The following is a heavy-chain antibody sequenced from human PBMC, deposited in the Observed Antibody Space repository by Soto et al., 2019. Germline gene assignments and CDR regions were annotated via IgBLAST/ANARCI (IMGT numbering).Heavy chain of an antibody. D-gene: IGHD3-9*01. J-gene: IGHJ5*02. CDR1: GFTFSNAW. CDR3: TTDYDILTGYYSGP. Sequence: GGSLRLSCAASGFTFSNAWMNWVRQAPGKGLEWVGRIKSKTDGGTTDYAAPVKGRFTISRDDSKKTLYLQMNSLKTEDTSVYYCTTDYDILTGYYSGPWGQGTLVTVSA. V-gene: IGHV3-15*07. CDR2: IKSKTDGGTT.